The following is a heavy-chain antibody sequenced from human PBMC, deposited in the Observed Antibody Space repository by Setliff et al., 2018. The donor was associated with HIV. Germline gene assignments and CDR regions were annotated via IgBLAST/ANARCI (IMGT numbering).Heavy chain of an antibody. D-gene: IGHD3-22*01. V-gene: IGHV3-23*01. CDR2: ISGSGGTTI. Sequence: GGSLRLSCAASGFTFSSYAMSWVRQAPGKGLEWVSAISGSGGTTIYYADSVKGRFTISRDNAKNSLYLQMSSLRAEDTAVYHCARGHYFKDVWGQGTTVTVSS. J-gene: IGHJ6*02. CDR3: ARGHYFKDV. CDR1: GFTFSSYA.